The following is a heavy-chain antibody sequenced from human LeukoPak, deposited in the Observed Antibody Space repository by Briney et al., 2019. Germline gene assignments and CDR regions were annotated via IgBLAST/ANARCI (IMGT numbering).Heavy chain of an antibody. J-gene: IGHJ1*01. Sequence: GGSLRLSCAASGFTFDDYAMHWVRQAPGKGLEWVDNIKEDGSEQYYVDSVKGRFTISRDNSKNTLYLQMNSLRAEDTAVYYCARDNRGAVGATQYFQHWGQGTLVTVSS. CDR3: ARDNRGAVGATQYFQH. D-gene: IGHD1-26*01. CDR2: IKEDGSEQ. V-gene: IGHV3-7*01. CDR1: GFTFDDYA.